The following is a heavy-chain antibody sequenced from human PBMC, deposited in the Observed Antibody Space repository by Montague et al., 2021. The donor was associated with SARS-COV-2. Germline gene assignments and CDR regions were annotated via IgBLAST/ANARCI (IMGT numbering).Heavy chain of an antibody. CDR1: GFTFDDYA. J-gene: IGHJ3*02. CDR3: AKVMREDYYDSSGSPDAFDI. D-gene: IGHD3-22*01. V-gene: IGHV3-9*01. Sequence: SLRLSCAASGFTFDDYAMHLVRQAPGKGLEWVSGISWKSGSIAYSDSVKGRFTISRDNAKNSLYLQMNSLRAEDTALYYCAKVMREDYYDSSGSPDAFDIWGQGTMVTVSS. CDR2: ISWKSGSI.